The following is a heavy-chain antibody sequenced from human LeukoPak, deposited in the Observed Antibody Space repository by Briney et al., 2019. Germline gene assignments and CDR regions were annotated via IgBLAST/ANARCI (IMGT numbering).Heavy chain of an antibody. V-gene: IGHV4-59*01. CDR3: ARTPQIAARPYYFDS. Sequence: PSETLSLTCTVSGGSISSYYWSWIRQPPGKGLEWIGYIYYSGSTNYNPSLKSRVTISVDTSKNQFSLNLSSVTAADTALYYCARTPQIAARPYYFDSWGQGTLVTVSS. J-gene: IGHJ4*02. D-gene: IGHD6-6*01. CDR2: IYYSGST. CDR1: GGSISSYY.